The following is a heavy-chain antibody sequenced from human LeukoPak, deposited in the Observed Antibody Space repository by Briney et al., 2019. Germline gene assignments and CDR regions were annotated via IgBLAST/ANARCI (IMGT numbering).Heavy chain of an antibody. CDR2: ISDNGAYT. D-gene: IGHD3-16*01. CDR1: GFTFNNYA. Sequence: GGSLRLSCAASGFTFNNYAMSWVRQAPGKGLEWLSAISDNGAYTWYADSVRGHFSISRDNSKSTLYLQMNSLRAEDMAVYYCAKNPGGLKVIGSWGVDPWGQGTLVTVSS. V-gene: IGHV3-23*01. CDR3: AKNPGGLKVIGSWGVDP. J-gene: IGHJ5*02.